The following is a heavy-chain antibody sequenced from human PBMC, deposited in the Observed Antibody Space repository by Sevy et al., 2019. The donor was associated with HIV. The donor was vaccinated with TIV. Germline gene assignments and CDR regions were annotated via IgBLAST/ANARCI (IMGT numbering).Heavy chain of an antibody. CDR2: INHSGSA. CDR1: GGSFSAYY. D-gene: IGHD3-16*01. CDR3: ARPGGDL. Sequence: SETLSLTCAVYGGSFSAYYRSWIRQAPGQGLEWIGDINHSGSANYNPSLKSRVTISVDTTKSQFSLKLSSVTAADTAVYYCARPGGDLWGRGTLVTVSS. V-gene: IGHV4-34*01. J-gene: IGHJ4*02.